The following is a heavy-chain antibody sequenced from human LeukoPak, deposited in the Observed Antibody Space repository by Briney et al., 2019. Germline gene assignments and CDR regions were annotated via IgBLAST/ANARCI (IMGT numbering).Heavy chain of an antibody. CDR3: ARSVATMDPFDY. J-gene: IGHJ4*02. D-gene: IGHD5-12*01. CDR1: GFTFSSYA. Sequence: GGSLRLSCAASGFTFSSYAMHWVRQAPGKGLEWVAVISYDGSNKYYADSVKGRFTISRDNSKNTLYLQMNSLRAEDTAVYYCARSVATMDPFDYWGQGTLVTVSP. CDR2: ISYDGSNK. V-gene: IGHV3-30*04.